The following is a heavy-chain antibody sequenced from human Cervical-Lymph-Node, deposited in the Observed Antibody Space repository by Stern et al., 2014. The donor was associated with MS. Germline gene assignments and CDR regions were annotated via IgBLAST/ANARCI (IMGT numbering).Heavy chain of an antibody. CDR2: IYARGGT. V-gene: IGHV4-4*07. D-gene: IGHD6-6*01. J-gene: IGHJ4*02. Sequence: DQLVESGPGLVKPSETLSLACTVSGGSISGFYWSWIRQPAGKGLEWIGRIYARGGTDQNPSLKSRVTMSVDTSRNQFSLNLRSVPAADTAVYYCARDLRSDYSSSGFDYWGQGTLVTVSS. CDR1: GGSISGFY. CDR3: ARDLRSDYSSSGFDY.